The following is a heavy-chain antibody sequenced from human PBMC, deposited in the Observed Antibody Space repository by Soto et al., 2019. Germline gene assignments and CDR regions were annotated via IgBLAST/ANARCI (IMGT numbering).Heavy chain of an antibody. V-gene: IGHV3-30*18. Sequence: QVHLVESGGGVVQPGRSLXLSCAASGFTFSSYGMHWVRQAPGKGLEWVTVISYDGKVAYYADSVKGRFTISRDNSKNTLYLQMNSLRTEDTAMYYCAKEGPITNWYFDYWGQGTLVTVSS. D-gene: IGHD1-1*01. J-gene: IGHJ4*02. CDR3: AKEGPITNWYFDY. CDR1: GFTFSSYG. CDR2: ISYDGKVA.